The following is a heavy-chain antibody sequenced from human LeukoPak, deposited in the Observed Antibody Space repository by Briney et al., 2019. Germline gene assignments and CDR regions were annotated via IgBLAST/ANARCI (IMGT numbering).Heavy chain of an antibody. D-gene: IGHD3-10*01. CDR2: MHISEST. CDR1: GDSISTNY. J-gene: IGHJ6*03. Sequence: ASETLSLTCTVSGDSISTNYWSWIRQPPGKGLEWIGYMHISESTNYNPSLTSRVTVSVDTSKNQFSLKMTSVTAADTAVYYCARLSAYGSGTLRYFYNHMDVWGKGTTVTVSS. V-gene: IGHV4-4*09. CDR3: ARLSAYGSGTLRYFYNHMDV.